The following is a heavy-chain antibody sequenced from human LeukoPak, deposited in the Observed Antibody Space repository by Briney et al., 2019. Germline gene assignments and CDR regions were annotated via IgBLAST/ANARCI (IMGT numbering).Heavy chain of an antibody. CDR2: IYTSGST. V-gene: IGHV4-4*07. D-gene: IGHD1-7*01. CDR1: GGSLSGYY. Sequence: SETLSLTYSVSGGSLSGYYWTWIRQPAGKGLEWIGRIYTSGSTNYNPSLKSRVTMSVDTSKNQFSLKLSSVTAADTAVYYCARASGTTFYGMDVWGQGTTVTVSS. CDR3: ARASGTTFYGMDV. J-gene: IGHJ6*02.